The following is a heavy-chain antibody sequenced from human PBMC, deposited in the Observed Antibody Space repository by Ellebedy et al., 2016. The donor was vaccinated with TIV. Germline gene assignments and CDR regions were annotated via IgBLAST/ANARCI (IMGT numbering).Heavy chain of an antibody. CDR1: GFTLSYFW. D-gene: IGHD6-19*01. V-gene: IGHV3-7*03. CDR3: ARDWAVAGTGF. J-gene: IGHJ4*02. Sequence: PGGSLRLSCEAPGFTLSYFWMNWVRQAPGKGLEWVASIKQDGSEKFYVDSVEGRFTISRDNAKNSLYLQMSSLRAEDTAVYYCARDWAVAGTGFWGQGTLVTVSS. CDR2: IKQDGSEK.